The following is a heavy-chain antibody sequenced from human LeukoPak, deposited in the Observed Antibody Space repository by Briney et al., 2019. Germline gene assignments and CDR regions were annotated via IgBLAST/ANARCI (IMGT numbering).Heavy chain of an antibody. J-gene: IGHJ2*01. CDR3: ASLEGFGESPYFDL. Sequence: SETLSLTCTVSGGSISSYYWSWIRQPAGKGLEWIGRIYTSGSTNYNPSLKSRVTMSVDTSKNQFSLKLSSVTAADTAVYYCASLEGFGESPYFDLWGRGTLVTVSS. CDR2: IYTSGST. D-gene: IGHD3-10*01. V-gene: IGHV4-4*07. CDR1: GGSISSYY.